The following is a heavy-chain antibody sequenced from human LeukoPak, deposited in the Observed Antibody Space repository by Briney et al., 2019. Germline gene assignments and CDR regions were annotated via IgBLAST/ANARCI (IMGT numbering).Heavy chain of an antibody. CDR1: GGSISSGGYS. D-gene: IGHD2-2*01. CDR3: ASISSFGFFDI. CDR2: IYHSGST. Sequence: SETLSLTCAVSGGSISSGGYSWSWLRQPPGQGLEWIGYIYHSGSTYYNPSLKSRVTISVDRSKNQFSLKLSSVTAADTAVYYCASISSFGFFDIWGQGTMVTVSS. J-gene: IGHJ3*02. V-gene: IGHV4-30-2*01.